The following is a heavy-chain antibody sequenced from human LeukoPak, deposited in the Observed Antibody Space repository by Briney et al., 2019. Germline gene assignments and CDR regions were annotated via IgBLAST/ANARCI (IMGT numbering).Heavy chain of an antibody. CDR2: ISGSGGST. CDR3: ARSVGDGNV. CDR1: GFTFSSYA. Sequence: GGSLRLSCAASGFTFSSYAMSWVRQAPGEGREWVTAISGSGGSTYYADSVKGRFTISRDNSKHTLYLPVNSLRAAAPAVSDCARSVGDGNVWGKGTTVTVSS. V-gene: IGHV3-23*01. J-gene: IGHJ6*04. D-gene: IGHD1-26*01.